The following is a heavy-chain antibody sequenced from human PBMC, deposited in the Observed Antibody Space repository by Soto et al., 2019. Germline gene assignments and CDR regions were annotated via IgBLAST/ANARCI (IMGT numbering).Heavy chain of an antibody. J-gene: IGHJ4*02. D-gene: IGHD3-3*01. CDR3: AGDFWSGYFDY. CDR2: IYYSGST. Sequence: QVQLQESGPGLVKPSETLSLTCTVSGGSISSYYWSWIRQPPGKGLEWIGYIYYSGSTNYNPSLKSRVTISVDTSKNQFSLKLSSVTAADTAIYYCAGDFWSGYFDYWGQGTLVTVSS. CDR1: GGSISSYY. V-gene: IGHV4-59*13.